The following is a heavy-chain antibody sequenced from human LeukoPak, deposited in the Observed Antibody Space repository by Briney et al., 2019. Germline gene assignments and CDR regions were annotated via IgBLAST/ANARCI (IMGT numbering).Heavy chain of an antibody. CDR3: ARLRGYYFDY. Sequence: GGSLRLSCAASGFTFSSYTMNWVRQAPGKGLEWVSSITSSSSHIYYADSVKGRFTISRDNAKNSLFLQMNSQRAEDTAVYYCARLRGYYFDYWGQGTLVTVSS. D-gene: IGHD3-22*01. CDR2: ITSSSSHI. CDR1: GFTFSSYT. V-gene: IGHV3-21*01. J-gene: IGHJ4*02.